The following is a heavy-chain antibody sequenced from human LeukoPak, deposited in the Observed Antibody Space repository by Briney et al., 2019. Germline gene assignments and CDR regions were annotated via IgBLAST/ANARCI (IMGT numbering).Heavy chain of an antibody. CDR1: GFTFSSYG. D-gene: IGHD4-17*01. CDR3: AKVGTTVTTHYYYYYMDV. J-gene: IGHJ6*03. Sequence: GGSLRLSCAASGFTFSSYGMSWVRQAPGKGLEWVSAISGSGGSTYYADSVKGRFTISRDNSKNTLYLQMNSLRAEDTAVYYCAKVGTTVTTHYYYYYMDVWGKGTTVTISS. V-gene: IGHV3-23*01. CDR2: ISGSGGST.